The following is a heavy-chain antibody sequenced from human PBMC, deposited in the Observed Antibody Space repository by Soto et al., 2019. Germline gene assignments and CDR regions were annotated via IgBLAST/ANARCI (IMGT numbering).Heavy chain of an antibody. J-gene: IGHJ4*02. CDR1: GGSISSGGYY. D-gene: IGHD2-15*01. CDR2: IYYSGST. Sequence: QVQLQESGPGLVKPSQTLSLTCTVSGGSISSGGYYWSWLRQHPGKGLEWVGYIYYSGSTYYNPSLKSRVTISVDTSKNQFSLKLSSVTAADTAVYYCASNGRWFLGGGYWGQGTLVTVSS. CDR3: ASNGRWFLGGGY. V-gene: IGHV4-31*03.